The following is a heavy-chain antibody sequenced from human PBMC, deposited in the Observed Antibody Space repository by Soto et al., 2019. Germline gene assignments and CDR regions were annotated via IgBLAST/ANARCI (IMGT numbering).Heavy chain of an antibody. CDR3: MTPSSADHSDY. V-gene: IGHV3-30*03. J-gene: IGHJ4*02. D-gene: IGHD3-22*01. CDR1: GIFFSSYG. CDR2: ISHDGSSM. Sequence: QVQLVESGGGVVQAGRSLRLSCAVSGIFFSSYGMHWVRQAPGKGLEWVALISHDGSSMFYADSVRGRFTISRDNSRDMVFLQMSGLRPEDTALYYCMTPSSADHSDYWGQGTLVTVSS.